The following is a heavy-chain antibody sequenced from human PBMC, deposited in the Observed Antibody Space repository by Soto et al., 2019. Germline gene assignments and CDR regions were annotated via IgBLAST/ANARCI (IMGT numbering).Heavy chain of an antibody. CDR2: TSSSGSIT. CDR3: ARDRGVTSYYYNAMDV. CDR1: GFTLGSYE. J-gene: IGHJ6*02. V-gene: IGHV3-48*03. D-gene: IGHD2-21*02. Sequence: GGSLRLSCAASGFTLGSYEMNWVRQAPGKGLEWVSYTSSSGSITYYADSVKGRFIVSRDNTKNSLFLQMNSLRAEDTGTYYCARDRGVTSYYYNAMDVWGQGTTVTVSS.